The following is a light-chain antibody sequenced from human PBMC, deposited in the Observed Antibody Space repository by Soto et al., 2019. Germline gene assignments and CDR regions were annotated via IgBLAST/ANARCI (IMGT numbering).Light chain of an antibody. V-gene: IGKV3-20*01. CDR2: AAA. Sequence: EIVLTQSPGTLSLSPGERATLSCRASQSVSSSHLAWYQHKPGQAPRLLIYAAASRGTGSPDKFSGGGSGTSFTLTISRLKPEDFAVYYCQQYRYSPITFGQGTRLPIK. CDR1: QSVSSSH. J-gene: IGKJ5*01. CDR3: QQYRYSPIT.